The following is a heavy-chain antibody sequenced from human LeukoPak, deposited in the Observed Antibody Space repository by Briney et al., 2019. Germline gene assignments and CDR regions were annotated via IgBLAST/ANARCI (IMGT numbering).Heavy chain of an antibody. J-gene: IGHJ4*02. CDR3: XXXEYYYGSGNGY. V-gene: IGHV3-30*02. D-gene: IGHD3-10*01. CDR2: IRYDGSNK. Sequence: GXXXXRQXPGXGLXXVAFIRYDGSNKYYADSVKGRFTISRXXXKKXXYLQMNRLRAEDTAVYYCXXXEYYYGSGNGYWGQGTLVTVSS. CDR1: G.